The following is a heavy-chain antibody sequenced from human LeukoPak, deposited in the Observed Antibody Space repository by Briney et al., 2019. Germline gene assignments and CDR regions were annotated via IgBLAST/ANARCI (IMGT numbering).Heavy chain of an antibody. CDR2: IYYSGST. D-gene: IGHD5-12*01. V-gene: IGHV4-61*05. J-gene: IGHJ3*02. Sequence: SETLSLTCTVSGGSISSSSYYWGWIRQPPGKGLEWIGYIYYSGSTNYNPSLKSRVTISVDTSKNQFSLKLSSVTAADTAVYYCARGDIVATIDAFDTWGQGTMVTVSS. CDR1: GGSISSSSYY. CDR3: ARGDIVATIDAFDT.